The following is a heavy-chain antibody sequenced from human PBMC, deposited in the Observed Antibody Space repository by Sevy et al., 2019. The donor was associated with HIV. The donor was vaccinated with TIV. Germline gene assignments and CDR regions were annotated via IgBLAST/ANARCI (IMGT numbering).Heavy chain of an antibody. Sequence: ASVKVSCKASGYSFTGHYLHWVRQAPGQGLEWMGRINPNSGGTNDAQKFQGRVTMTRDTSISTAYMDLSRLRSDDTAVYYCARATYYYDSSGYDAFDIWGQGTMVTVSS. D-gene: IGHD3-22*01. CDR1: GYSFTGHY. V-gene: IGHV1-2*06. J-gene: IGHJ3*02. CDR3: ARATYYYDSSGYDAFDI. CDR2: INPNSGGT.